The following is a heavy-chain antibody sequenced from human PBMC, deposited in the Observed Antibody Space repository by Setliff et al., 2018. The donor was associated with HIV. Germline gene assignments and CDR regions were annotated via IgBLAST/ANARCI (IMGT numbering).Heavy chain of an antibody. J-gene: IGHJ4*02. CDR1: GFSFSSYW. V-gene: IGHV3-74*01. CDR2: MNSDGSTT. D-gene: IGHD3-9*01. CDR3: VRDPTLAILTGPYFDY. Sequence: GGSLRLSCAASGFSFSSYWMHWVRQAPGKGLVWVSRMNSDGSTTTYAYSVKGRFTISRDNAKNTLYLQMNSLRAEDTAVYYCVRDPTLAILTGPYFDYWGQGTLVTVSS.